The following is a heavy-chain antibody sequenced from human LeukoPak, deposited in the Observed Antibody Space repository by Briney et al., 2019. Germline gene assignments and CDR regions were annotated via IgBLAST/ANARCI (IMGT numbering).Heavy chain of an antibody. Sequence: ASVKVSCKVSGYSLTEVSTHWVRQAPGKGLEWMGGFDPEDGEAIYAQKVQGSLTMTEDTSIDTAFMELRSLKSEDTAIYYCVTDIRSGWRNYWGQGTLITVSS. V-gene: IGHV1-24*01. D-gene: IGHD6-19*01. CDR2: FDPEDGEA. J-gene: IGHJ4*02. CDR1: GYSLTEVS. CDR3: VTDIRSGWRNY.